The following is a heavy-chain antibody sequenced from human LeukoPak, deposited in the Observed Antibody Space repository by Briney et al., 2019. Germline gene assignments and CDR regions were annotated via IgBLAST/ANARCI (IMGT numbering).Heavy chain of an antibody. Sequence: ASVKVSRKASGFRFSSYGLSWVRQAPGQGLEWMGWFSEYNGNTDYAQKFQDRVTMTTDTSTGTAYMEIRSLRSDDTAVYYCARRRFISGTSSSYFDLWGQGTLVTVSS. CDR1: GFRFSSYG. D-gene: IGHD1-7*01. V-gene: IGHV1-18*01. J-gene: IGHJ5*02. CDR2: FSEYNGNT. CDR3: ARRRFISGTSSSYFDL.